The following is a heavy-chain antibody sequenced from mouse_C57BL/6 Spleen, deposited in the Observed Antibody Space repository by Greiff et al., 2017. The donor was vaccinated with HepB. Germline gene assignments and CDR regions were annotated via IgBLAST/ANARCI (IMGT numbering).Heavy chain of an antibody. CDR2: IDPNSGGT. J-gene: IGHJ4*01. CDR3: ARSDYPYAMDY. CDR1: GYTFTSYW. V-gene: IGHV1-72*01. D-gene: IGHD2-4*01. Sequence: VQLQQPGAELVKPGASVKLSCKASGYTFTSYWMHWVKQRPGRGLEWIGRIDPNSGGTKYNEKFKSKATLTVDKPSSTAYTQLSSLTSEDSAVYYCARSDYPYAMDYWGQGTSVTVSS.